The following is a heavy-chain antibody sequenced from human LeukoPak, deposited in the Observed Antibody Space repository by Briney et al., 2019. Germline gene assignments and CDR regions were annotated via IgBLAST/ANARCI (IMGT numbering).Heavy chain of an antibody. CDR1: GFTFSNFD. J-gene: IGHJ4*02. V-gene: IGHV3-48*03. Sequence: GGSLRLSCAASGFTFSNFDMTWVRQAPGKGREWLSYIVSSGTVRYYADSVNRRFTISRDNAKNSLHLQMGSLRAEDTAVYCCARETRGGTYRYNFLDYWGLGTLVTVSS. CDR2: IVSSGTVR. CDR3: ARETRGGTYRYNFLDY. D-gene: IGHD3-16*02.